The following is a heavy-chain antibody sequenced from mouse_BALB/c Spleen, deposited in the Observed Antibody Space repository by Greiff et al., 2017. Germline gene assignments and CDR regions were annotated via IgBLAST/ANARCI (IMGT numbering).Heavy chain of an antibody. CDR1: GDSITSGY. J-gene: IGHJ3*01. V-gene: IGHV3-8*02. CDR3: ARLWGGYGTAWFAY. Sequence: EVQLQESGPSLVKPSQTLSLTCSVTGDSITSGYWNWIRKFPGNKLEYMGYISYSGSTYYNPSLKSRISITRDTSKNQYYLQLNSVTTEDTATYYCARLWGGYGTAWFAYWGQGTLVTVSA. D-gene: IGHD1-2*01. CDR2: ISYSGST.